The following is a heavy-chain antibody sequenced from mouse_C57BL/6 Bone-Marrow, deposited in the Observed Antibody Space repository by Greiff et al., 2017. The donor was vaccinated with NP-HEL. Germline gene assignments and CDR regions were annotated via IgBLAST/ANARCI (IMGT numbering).Heavy chain of an antibody. D-gene: IGHD1-1*01. CDR2: INPSNGGT. Sequence: QVQLKQPGPELVKPGASVKLSCKASGYTFTSYWMHWVKQRPGQGLEWIGNINPSNGGTNYNEKFKSKATLTVDKSFSTAYMQLSSLTSEDSAVYYCAREGYYYGSSRYAMDYWGQGTSVTVSS. J-gene: IGHJ4*01. CDR3: AREGYYYGSSRYAMDY. CDR1: GYTFTSYW. V-gene: IGHV1-53*01.